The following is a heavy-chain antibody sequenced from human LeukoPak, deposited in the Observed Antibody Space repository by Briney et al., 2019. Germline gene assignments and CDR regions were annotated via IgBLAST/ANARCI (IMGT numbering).Heavy chain of an antibody. CDR2: ISGSGGST. D-gene: IGHD3-10*01. CDR1: GFTFSSYA. Sequence: GGSLRLSCAASGFTFSSYAMSWVRQAPGKGLEWVSAISGSGGSTYYADSVKGRFTISRDNSKNTLYLQMNSLRAEDTAVYYCAKKSSPDYYGSGSYSDYWGQGTLVTVSS. V-gene: IGHV3-23*01. CDR3: AKKSSPDYYGSGSYSDY. J-gene: IGHJ4*02.